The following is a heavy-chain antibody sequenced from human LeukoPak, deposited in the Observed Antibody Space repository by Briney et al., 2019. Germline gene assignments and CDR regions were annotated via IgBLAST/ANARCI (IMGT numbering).Heavy chain of an antibody. CDR1: GGSISSSSYY. D-gene: IGHD3-3*01. V-gene: IGHV4-39*01. J-gene: IGHJ4*02. Sequence: PSETLSLTCTVSGGSISSSSYYWGWIRQPPGKGLEWIGSIYYSGSTYYNPPLKSRVTISVDTSKNQFSLKLSSVTAVDTAVYYCARHRYYDFWSGYSNFDYWGQGTLVTVSS. CDR2: IYYSGST. CDR3: ARHRYYDFWSGYSNFDY.